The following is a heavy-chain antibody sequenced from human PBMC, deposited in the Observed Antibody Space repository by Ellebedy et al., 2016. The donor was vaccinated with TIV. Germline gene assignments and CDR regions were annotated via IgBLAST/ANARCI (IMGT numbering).Heavy chain of an antibody. D-gene: IGHD6-13*01. CDR1: GYTFTSYE. CDR3: ARVRDNSWYY. CDR2: MNPNSGNT. V-gene: IGHV1-8*03. J-gene: IGHJ4*02. Sequence: ASVKVSCKASGYTFTSYEINWVRQATGQGLEWMGWMNPNSGNTGYAQKFHGRVTITRNTSISTAYMELSSLGSEDTAVYYCARVRDNSWYYWGQGTLVTVSS.